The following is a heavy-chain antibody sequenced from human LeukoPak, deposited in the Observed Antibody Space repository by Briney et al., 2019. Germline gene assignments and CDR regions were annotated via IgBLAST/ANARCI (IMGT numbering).Heavy chain of an antibody. Sequence: PSETLSLTCAVYGGSFSGYYWSWIRQPPGKGLEWIGEINHSGSTNYNPSLKGRITISVDTSKNQFSLKLSSVTAADTAVYYCTYSRAFDYWGQGTLVTVSS. D-gene: IGHD2-15*01. J-gene: IGHJ4*02. CDR3: TYSRAFDY. CDR1: GGSFSGYY. V-gene: IGHV4-34*01. CDR2: INHSGST.